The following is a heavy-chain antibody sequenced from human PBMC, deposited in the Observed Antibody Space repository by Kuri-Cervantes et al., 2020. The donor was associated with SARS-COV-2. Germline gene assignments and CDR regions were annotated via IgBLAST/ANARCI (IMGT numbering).Heavy chain of an antibody. V-gene: IGHV4-38-2*02. J-gene: IGHJ2*01. CDR1: GYSISSGYY. D-gene: IGHD7-27*01. Sequence: GSLRLSCTVSGYSISSGYYWAWIRQPPGKGLEWIASIFYSGSTYYNPSLKSRVTISVDTSKDQFSLKLSSVTAADRAVYYCARHESVTGDWYFDLWGRGTLVTVSS. CDR2: IFYSGST. CDR3: ARHESVTGDWYFDL.